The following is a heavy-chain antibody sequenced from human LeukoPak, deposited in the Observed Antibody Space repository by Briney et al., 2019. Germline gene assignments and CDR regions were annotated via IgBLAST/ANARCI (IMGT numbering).Heavy chain of an antibody. CDR1: GFTFSRYS. V-gene: IGHV3-21*01. D-gene: IGHD2-15*01. J-gene: IGHJ4*02. Sequence: KSGGSLRLSCAASGFTFSRYSMNWVRQPPGKGLEWVSSISASGSHIYYADSVKGRFSISRDSARNSVYVQMSSLRAEDTAVYYCARGPQFCSGGSCFGHYFDYWGQGAPVTVSS. CDR2: ISASGSHI. CDR3: ARGPQFCSGGSCFGHYFDY.